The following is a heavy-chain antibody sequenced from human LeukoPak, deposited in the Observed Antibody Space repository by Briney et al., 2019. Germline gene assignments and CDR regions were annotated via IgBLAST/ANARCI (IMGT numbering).Heavy chain of an antibody. CDR2: IIPVFGTR. V-gene: IGHV1-69*06. Sequence: SVKVSCTASGGAFINYAFSWVRQAPGQGLEWMGGIIPVFGTRNYAQNFQGRVTVTVGKSSRTAYMEMSSLRSDDTAVYYCGYNDDYNYYYIDVWGEGTTVIVSS. J-gene: IGHJ6*03. CDR1: GGAFINYA. D-gene: IGHD3-16*01. CDR3: GYNDDYNYYYIDV.